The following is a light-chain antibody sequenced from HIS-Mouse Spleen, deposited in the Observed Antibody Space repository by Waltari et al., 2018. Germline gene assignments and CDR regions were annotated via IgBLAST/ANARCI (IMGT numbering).Light chain of an antibody. CDR1: SSDVGGYNY. V-gene: IGLV2-8*01. Sequence: QSALTQPPSASGSPGQSVTISCTGTSSDVGGYNYVSWYQQHPAKAPKLLIYEVSKRPSGVPDRYSGSKSGNTASLTVSGLQAEDEADSYCSSYAGSNNLGVFGTGTKVTVL. J-gene: IGLJ1*01. CDR3: SSYAGSNNLGV. CDR2: EVS.